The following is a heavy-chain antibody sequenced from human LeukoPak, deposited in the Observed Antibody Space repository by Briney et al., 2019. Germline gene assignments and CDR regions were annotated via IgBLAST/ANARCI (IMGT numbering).Heavy chain of an antibody. CDR1: GFTFSTYT. CDR3: VNQISGWVY. D-gene: IGHD6-19*01. J-gene: IGHJ4*02. Sequence: PGGSLRLSCSASGFTFSTYTMHWVRQAPGKGLEYVSAISSNGGSTYHADSVEGRFTISRDNSKNTLYLQMSSLRAEDTAVYYCVNQISGWVYWGQGTLVTVSS. CDR2: ISSNGGST. V-gene: IGHV3-64D*06.